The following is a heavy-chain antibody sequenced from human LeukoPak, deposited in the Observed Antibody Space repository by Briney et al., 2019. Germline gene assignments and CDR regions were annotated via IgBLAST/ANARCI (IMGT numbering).Heavy chain of an antibody. D-gene: IGHD3-10*01. V-gene: IGHV1-69*13. Sequence: ASVKVPCKASGGTFSSYAISWVRQAPGQGLEWMGGIIPISGTANYAQKFQGRVTITADESTSTAYMELSSLRSEDTAVYYCARDTYGSGSKRANWFDPWGQGTLVTVSS. CDR2: IIPISGTA. CDR1: GGTFSSYA. CDR3: ARDTYGSGSKRANWFDP. J-gene: IGHJ5*02.